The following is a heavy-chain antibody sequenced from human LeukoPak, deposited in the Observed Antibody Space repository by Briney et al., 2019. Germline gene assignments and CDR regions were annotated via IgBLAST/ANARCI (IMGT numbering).Heavy chain of an antibody. Sequence: PGGSLRLSCAASGFTFSSYAMHWVRQAPGKGLEWVAFIRYDGSNKYYADSVKGRFTISRDNSKNTLYLQMNSLRAEDTAVYYCARDRGSYIDYWGQGTLVTVSS. CDR2: IRYDGSNK. CDR1: GFTFSSYA. J-gene: IGHJ4*02. CDR3: ARDRGSYIDY. D-gene: IGHD1-26*01. V-gene: IGHV3-30*02.